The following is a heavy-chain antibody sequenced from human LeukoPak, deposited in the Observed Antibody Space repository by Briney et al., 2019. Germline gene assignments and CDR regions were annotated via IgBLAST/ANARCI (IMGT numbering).Heavy chain of an antibody. J-gene: IGHJ4*02. Sequence: SETLSLTCTVSGGSMNGYYWSWIRQTPGKGLEWIAYVYYSGTTSYNPSLKSRVTISVDTSKNQFSLKLSSVTAADTAVYYCARVSTVTAIPVYFDYWGQGTLVTVSS. CDR3: ARVSTVTAIPVYFDY. CDR2: VYYSGTT. CDR1: GGSMNGYY. D-gene: IGHD2-21*02. V-gene: IGHV4-59*01.